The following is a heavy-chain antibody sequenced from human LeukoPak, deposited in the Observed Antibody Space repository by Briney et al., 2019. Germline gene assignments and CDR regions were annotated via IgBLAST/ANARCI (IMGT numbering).Heavy chain of an antibody. V-gene: IGHV1-69*13. J-gene: IGHJ3*02. Sequence: ASVKVSCKASGGTFSSYAISWVRQAPGQGLEWMGGIIPIFGTANYAQKFQGRVTITADESTSTAYMELSSLRSEDTAVYYCAGKVSVDAFDIWGQGTMVTVSS. CDR1: GGTFSSYA. D-gene: IGHD4-23*01. CDR3: AGKVSVDAFDI. CDR2: IIPIFGTA.